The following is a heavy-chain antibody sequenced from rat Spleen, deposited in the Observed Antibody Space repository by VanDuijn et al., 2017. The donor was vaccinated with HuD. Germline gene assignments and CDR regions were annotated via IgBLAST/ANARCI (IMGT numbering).Heavy chain of an antibody. J-gene: IGHJ2*01. Sequence: EVQLVESGGGLVQPGRSLKLSCAASGFTYSNYGMAWVRQAPTKGLEWVATISTRGGSTYYRDSVKGRFTISRDNTESTLYLQMNSLQTDDTAIYFCTTEGPMGDYWGQGVMVTVSS. CDR2: ISTRGGST. V-gene: IGHV5-27*01. CDR3: TTEGPMGDY. D-gene: IGHD3-8*01. CDR1: GFTYSNYG.